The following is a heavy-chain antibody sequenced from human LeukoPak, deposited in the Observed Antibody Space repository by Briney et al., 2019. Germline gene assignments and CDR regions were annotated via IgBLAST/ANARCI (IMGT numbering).Heavy chain of an antibody. J-gene: IGHJ4*02. CDR2: IYYSGST. V-gene: IGHV4-39*01. Sequence: SETLSLTCTVSGDSTSSSSYYWGWIRQPPGKGLEWIGSIYYSGSTYYNPSLRSRFTISDNTSKNQFSLKLSSVTAADTAVYYCARIVGATDYFDYWGQGTLVTVSS. CDR1: GDSTSSSSYY. D-gene: IGHD1-26*01. CDR3: ARIVGATDYFDY.